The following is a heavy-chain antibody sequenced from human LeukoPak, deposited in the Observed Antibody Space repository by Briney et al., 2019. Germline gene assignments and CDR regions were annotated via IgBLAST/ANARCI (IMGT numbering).Heavy chain of an antibody. CDR2: INPNSGGT. CDR1: GYTFTGYY. D-gene: IGHD3-10*01. J-gene: IGHJ4*02. CDR3: ATSMVRGVPQNN. Sequence: ASVKVSCEASGYTFTGYYMHWVRQAPGQGLEWMGWINPNSGGTNYAQKFQGRVTMTRDTSISTAYMELSRLRSDDTAVYYCATSMVRGVPQNNWGQGTLVTVSS. V-gene: IGHV1-2*02.